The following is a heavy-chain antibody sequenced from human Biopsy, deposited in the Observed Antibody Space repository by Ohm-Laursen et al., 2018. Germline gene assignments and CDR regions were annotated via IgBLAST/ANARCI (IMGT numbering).Heavy chain of an antibody. CDR3: ARGGLNYWYFDP. J-gene: IGHJ2*01. D-gene: IGHD1-26*01. CDR1: GYTFTDSY. CDR2: INPNSGGT. V-gene: IGHV1-2*02. Sequence: GSSVKVSCKASGYTFTDSYMHWVQQAPGQGLEWMGWINPNSGGTNYAQKFQGRVTMTRDTSMSTAYMELNRLRSDDTAVYYCARGGLNYWYFDPWGRGTLVTVSS.